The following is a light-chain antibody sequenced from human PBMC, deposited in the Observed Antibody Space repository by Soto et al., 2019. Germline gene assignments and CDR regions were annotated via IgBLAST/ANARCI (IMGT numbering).Light chain of an antibody. V-gene: IGKV1-39*01. CDR1: LSINSY. J-gene: IGKJ1*01. Sequence: DIQMTQSPSSLSPSRGDRVIITCPASLSINSYLNWYQQKLGKAHKLQIYAPSSLQSGFTSRFSGSGSGTDFTLTISSLQPEAFSTYYCQQSDRTLWTFGQGNKVDIK. CDR2: APS. CDR3: QQSDRTLWT.